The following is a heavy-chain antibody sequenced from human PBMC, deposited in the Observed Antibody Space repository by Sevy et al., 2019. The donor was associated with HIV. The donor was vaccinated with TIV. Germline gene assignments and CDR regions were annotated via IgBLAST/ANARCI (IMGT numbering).Heavy chain of an antibody. V-gene: IGHV3-7*01. CDR3: AREVGGFNWRPYYFDS. D-gene: IGHD3-3*01. CDR1: GFTFSDYW. Sequence: GGSLRLSCAASGFTFSDYWMSWVRQSPGKGLEWVATIKKDESEKYYVDSVKGRFAISRDNGKNSVSLQMNGLRVEDTALYYCAREVGGFNWRPYYFDSWGQGTLVTVSS. J-gene: IGHJ4*02. CDR2: IKKDESEK.